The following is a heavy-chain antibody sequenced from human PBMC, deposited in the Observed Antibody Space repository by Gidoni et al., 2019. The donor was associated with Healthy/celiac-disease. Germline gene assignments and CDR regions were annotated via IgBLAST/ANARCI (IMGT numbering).Heavy chain of an antibody. J-gene: IGHJ4*02. Sequence: QVQLVQSGAEVEKPGASVKVSCKTSGYAFTNYFIHWMRQAPGQGLEYMGLINPTEDSTVFAQKFQGRVTMTSDTSTSTVYMELSSLRSDDTAVYYCVREYVGGHFDYWGQGTLVTVSS. CDR1: GYAFTNYF. V-gene: IGHV1-46*01. CDR3: VREYVGGHFDY. CDR2: INPTEDST. D-gene: IGHD2-15*01.